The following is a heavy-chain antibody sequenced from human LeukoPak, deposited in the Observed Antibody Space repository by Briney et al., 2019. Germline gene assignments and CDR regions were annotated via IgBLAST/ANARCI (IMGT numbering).Heavy chain of an antibody. Sequence: ASVKVSCKASGYTFTNHYMHWVRPAPGQGLEWMGIINPSGGSTSYAQKFQGRVTMTRDTSTSTVYMELSSLRSEDTAVYYCARQSGSYTFDYWGQGTLVTVSS. D-gene: IGHD1-26*01. CDR3: ARQSGSYTFDY. CDR2: INPSGGST. CDR1: GYTFTNHY. J-gene: IGHJ4*02. V-gene: IGHV1-46*01.